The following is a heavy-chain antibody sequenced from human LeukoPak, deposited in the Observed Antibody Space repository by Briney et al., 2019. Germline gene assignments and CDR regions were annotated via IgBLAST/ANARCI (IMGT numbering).Heavy chain of an antibody. Sequence: SQTLSLTCTVSGGSISSGSYYWSWIRQPAGKGLEWIGRIYTSGSTNYNPSLKSRVTISVDTSKNQFSLKLNSVTAADTAVYYCARVTAGGYYNCWGQGTLVTVSS. CDR3: ARVTAGGYYNC. V-gene: IGHV4-61*02. D-gene: IGHD3-22*01. J-gene: IGHJ4*02. CDR2: IYTSGST. CDR1: GGSISSGSYY.